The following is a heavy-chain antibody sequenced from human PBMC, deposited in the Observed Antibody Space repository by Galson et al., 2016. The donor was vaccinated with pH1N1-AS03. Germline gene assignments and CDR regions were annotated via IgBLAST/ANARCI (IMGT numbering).Heavy chain of an antibody. Sequence: SLRLSCAASVSLSGYSVNWVRQAPGKGLEWVSYITSSSSMIYYADSVKGRFIISRDNAKNSLYLHMKSLRAEDTAVYYCARDRKGYGSSFDYWGQGTLVSVSS. CDR3: ARDRKGYGSSFDY. V-gene: IGHV3-48*01. D-gene: IGHD5-12*01. CDR1: VSLSGYS. CDR2: ITSSSSMI. J-gene: IGHJ4*02.